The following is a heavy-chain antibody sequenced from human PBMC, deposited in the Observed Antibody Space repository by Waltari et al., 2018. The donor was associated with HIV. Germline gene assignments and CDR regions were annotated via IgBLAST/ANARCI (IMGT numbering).Heavy chain of an antibody. CDR2: VNPDGDEK. D-gene: IGHD3-10*01. CDR1: GFTFNPFW. Sequence: EVQLVESGGGLVQPGRSLKLSCAASGFTFNPFWMSWVRQTPGMGLEGVASVNPDGDEKYYVDSVKGRFTISRDNAKNSLYLEMSSLRVQDTAVYYCARANYRDYWGQGTLVTVSS. V-gene: IGHV3-7*04. J-gene: IGHJ4*02. CDR3: ARANYRDY.